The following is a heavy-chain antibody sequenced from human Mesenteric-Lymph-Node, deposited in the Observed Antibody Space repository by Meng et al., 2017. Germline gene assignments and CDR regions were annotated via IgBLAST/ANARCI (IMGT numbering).Heavy chain of an antibody. J-gene: IGHJ4*02. Sequence: SETLSLTCAVYGGSFSGYYWSWIRQPPGKGLEWIGETNHSGSTNYNPSLKSRVTISVDTSKNQFSLKLSSVTAADTAVYYCARAGGSGGDYWGQGTLVTVSS. D-gene: IGHD3-10*01. CDR1: GGSFSGYY. V-gene: IGHV4-34*01. CDR2: TNHSGST. CDR3: ARAGGSGGDY.